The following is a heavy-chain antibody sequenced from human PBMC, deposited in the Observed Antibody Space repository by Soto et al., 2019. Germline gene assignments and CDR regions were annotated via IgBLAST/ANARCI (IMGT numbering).Heavy chain of an antibody. CDR2: IYYSGST. CDR1: GGSISSSSYY. CDR3: ARLCVRGVIIPYFDY. D-gene: IGHD3-10*01. Sequence: SETLSLTCTVSGGSISSSSYYWGWIRQPPGKGLEWIGSIYYSGSTYYNPSLKSRVTISVDTSKNQFSLKLSSVTAADTAVYYCARLCVRGVIIPYFDYWGQGTLVTVSS. V-gene: IGHV4-39*01. J-gene: IGHJ4*02.